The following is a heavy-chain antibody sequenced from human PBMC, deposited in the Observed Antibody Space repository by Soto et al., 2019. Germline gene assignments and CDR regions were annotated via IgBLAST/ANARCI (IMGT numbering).Heavy chain of an antibody. Sequence: SGGSLRLSCVASGFTFGASAMHWVRQAPGKGLEWVSGISINRGSIGYAEFVEGRFTIARDNAKSSLYLQMNSLRDEDTARYYCARDFDENQLLYDAFDFWGQGKMGTVSS. D-gene: IGHD2-2*01. CDR1: GFTFGASA. CDR3: ARDFDENQLLYDAFDF. V-gene: IGHV3-9*01. CDR2: ISINRGSI. J-gene: IGHJ3*01.